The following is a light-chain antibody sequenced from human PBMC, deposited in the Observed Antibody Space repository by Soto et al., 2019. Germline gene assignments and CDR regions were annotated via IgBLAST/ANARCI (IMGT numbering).Light chain of an antibody. Sequence: QSALTQPASVSGSPGQSITISCTGTSSDVGSYNYVSWYQQHPGKAPKLMIYEVSDRPSGISSRFSGSKSGNTASLTISGLKTDDEDHYHCSSYTRSSTLFGTGTKVTVL. V-gene: IGLV2-14*01. CDR1: SSDVGSYNY. CDR2: EVS. J-gene: IGLJ1*01. CDR3: SSYTRSSTL.